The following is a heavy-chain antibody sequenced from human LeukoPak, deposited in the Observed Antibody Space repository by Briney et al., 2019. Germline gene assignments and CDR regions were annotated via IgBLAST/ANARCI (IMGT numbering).Heavy chain of an antibody. D-gene: IGHD1-26*01. CDR3: ARGGDYSGWFDP. CDR1: GFTFSSYS. V-gene: IGHV3-48*01. Sequence: GGSLRLSCAAFGFTFSSYSMNWVRQAPGKGLEWVSYISTSSSTIYYADSVKGRFTISRDNAKNSLYLQMNYLRAEDTAVYYCARGGDYSGWFDPWGRGTLVTVSS. J-gene: IGHJ5*02. CDR2: ISTSSSTI.